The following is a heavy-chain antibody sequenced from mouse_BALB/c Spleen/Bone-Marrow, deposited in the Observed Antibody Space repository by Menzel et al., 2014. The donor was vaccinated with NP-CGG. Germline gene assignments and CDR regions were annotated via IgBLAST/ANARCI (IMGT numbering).Heavy chain of an antibody. D-gene: IGHD2-14*01. Sequence: QVQLQQSGAELAKPGASVKMSCKASGFPFXTYWMHWFKQRPGQGLEWIGYIDPSTGHTEYNQNFKDKATLTADKSSSTAYMQLSSLTSEDSAVYYCARPYRYDKEFAYWGQGTLVTVSA. CDR1: GFPFXTYW. CDR3: ARPYRYDKEFAY. J-gene: IGHJ3*01. V-gene: IGHV1-7*01. CDR2: IDPSTGHT.